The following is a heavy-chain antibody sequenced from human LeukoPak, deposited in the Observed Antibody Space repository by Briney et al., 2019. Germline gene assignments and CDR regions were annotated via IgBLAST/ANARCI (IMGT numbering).Heavy chain of an antibody. V-gene: IGHV3-11*04. J-gene: IGHJ6*02. CDR1: GFTFSDYF. D-gene: IGHD6-19*01. CDR2: IGSSGIRI. CDR3: ASLAVNRMDV. Sequence: GGSLRLSCAASGFTFSDYFMSWIRQARGKGLEWVSYIGSSGIRIFYADSVKGRFTISRDNSKNTLYLQMNSLRAEDTAVYYCASLAVNRMDVWGQGTTVTVSS.